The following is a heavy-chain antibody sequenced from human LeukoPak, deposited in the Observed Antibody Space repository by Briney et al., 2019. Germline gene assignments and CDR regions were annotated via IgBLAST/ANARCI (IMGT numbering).Heavy chain of an antibody. CDR1: GGSFSGYY. J-gene: IGHJ6*03. D-gene: IGHD3-16*01. CDR2: INHSGST. Sequence: PSETLSLTCAVYGGSFSGYYWSWIRQPPGKGLEWIGEINHSGSTNYNPSLKSRVTISVDTSKNQFSLKLSSVTAADTAVYYCARGGGLNYYYYYMDVWGKGTTVTISS. CDR3: ARGGGLNYYYYYMDV. V-gene: IGHV4-34*01.